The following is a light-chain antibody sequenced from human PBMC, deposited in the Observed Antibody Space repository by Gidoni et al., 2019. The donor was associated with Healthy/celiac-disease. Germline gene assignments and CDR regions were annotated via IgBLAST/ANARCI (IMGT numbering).Light chain of an antibody. CDR2: AAS. CDR3: QQLNSYLMYT. V-gene: IGKV1-9*01. J-gene: IGKJ2*01. Sequence: DIQLTPSPSFLSASVGDRVPITCRASQGISSSLAWYQQKPGKSPKLLIYAASTLQSGVPSRFSGSGFGTEFTLTISSLQTEDFATYYCQQLNSYLMYTFGQGTKLEIK. CDR1: QGISSS.